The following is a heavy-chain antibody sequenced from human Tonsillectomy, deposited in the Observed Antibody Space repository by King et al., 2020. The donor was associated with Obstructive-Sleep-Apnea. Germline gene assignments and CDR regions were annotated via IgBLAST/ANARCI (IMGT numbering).Heavy chain of an antibody. CDR2: VRSKAYGGTS. CDR3: SRWVRGPDY. D-gene: IGHD3-10*01. CDR1: GFTFGDYA. Sequence: DVQLVESGGDLVQPGRSLRLSCKASGFTFGDYAMSWFRQAPGKGLEWISFVRSKAYGGTSEYAASVKGRFTISIDDSKSIAYLQMDSLKAEDTAVYYCSRWVRGPDYWGQGTLVTVSS. V-gene: IGHV3-49*03. J-gene: IGHJ4*02.